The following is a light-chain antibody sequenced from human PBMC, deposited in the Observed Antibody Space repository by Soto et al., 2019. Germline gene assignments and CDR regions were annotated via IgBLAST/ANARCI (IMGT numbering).Light chain of an antibody. CDR1: QSINAH. CDR2: GAS. V-gene: IGKV3-15*01. CDR3: QQYNTWLWT. Sequence: EVVMTQSPATLSVSPGERVTLSCRASQSINAHLAWYQQKPGQAPMLLIHGASTKATGIPARFRGSGFGTEFILTLRRLSSEDFAVYYCQQYNTWLWTFGQGTKVEIQ. J-gene: IGKJ1*01.